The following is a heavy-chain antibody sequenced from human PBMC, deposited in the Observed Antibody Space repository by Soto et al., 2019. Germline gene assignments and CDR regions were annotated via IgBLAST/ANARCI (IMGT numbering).Heavy chain of an antibody. CDR2: ISTSSTYI. CDR1: GFTLSAYS. V-gene: IGHV3-21*01. Sequence: VGSLRLSCAASGFTLSAYSMNWVRQTPGKGLEWVSSISTSSTYIHYADSVKGRFTISRDNAKNSLFLQMNSLTAEDTAVYYCARETTLDPDYGGNPFSDFWGQGTLVTVSS. J-gene: IGHJ4*02. D-gene: IGHD4-17*01. CDR3: ARETTLDPDYGGNPFSDF.